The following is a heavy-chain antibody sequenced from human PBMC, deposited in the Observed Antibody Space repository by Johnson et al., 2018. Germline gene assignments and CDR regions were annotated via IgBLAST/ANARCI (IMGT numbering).Heavy chain of an antibody. CDR3: ARDRIPDYGDYRDAFDV. CDR1: GFTFSSYW. J-gene: IGHJ3*01. V-gene: IGHV3-74*01. D-gene: IGHD4-17*01. CDR2: INSDGSNT. Sequence: VQLQESGGGLVQPGGSLRLSCAASGFTFSSYWMHWVRQAPGKGLVWVSRINSDGSNTNYADSVKGRFPISRDNAKKTLFLQMNSLRAEDTAVYYCARDRIPDYGDYRDAFDVWGQGTMVTVSS.